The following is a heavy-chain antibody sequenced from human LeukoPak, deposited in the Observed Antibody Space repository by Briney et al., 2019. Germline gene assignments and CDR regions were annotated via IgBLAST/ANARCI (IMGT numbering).Heavy chain of an antibody. Sequence: ASVKVSCKASGYTFTSYAMNWVRQAPGQGLEWMGWINTNTGNPTYAQGFTGRFVFSLDTSVSTAYLQISSLKAEDTAVYYCASGLNYYDSSGENSDDAFDIWGQGTMVTVSS. CDR2: INTNTGNP. CDR1: GYTFTSYA. V-gene: IGHV7-4-1*02. CDR3: ASGLNYYDSSGENSDDAFDI. D-gene: IGHD3-22*01. J-gene: IGHJ3*02.